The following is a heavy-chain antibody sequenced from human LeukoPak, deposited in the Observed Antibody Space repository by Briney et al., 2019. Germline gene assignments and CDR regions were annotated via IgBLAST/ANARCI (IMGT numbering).Heavy chain of an antibody. D-gene: IGHD3-22*01. CDR1: GGSISSGGYY. Sequence: PSQTLSLTCTVSGGSISSGGYYWSGIRQHPGKGLEWIGYIYYSGSTYYNPSLKSRVTISVDTSKNQFSLKLSSVTAADTAVYYCARGERAMIVVAPNWFDPWGQGTLVTVSS. CDR2: IYYSGST. J-gene: IGHJ5*02. V-gene: IGHV4-31*03. CDR3: ARGERAMIVVAPNWFDP.